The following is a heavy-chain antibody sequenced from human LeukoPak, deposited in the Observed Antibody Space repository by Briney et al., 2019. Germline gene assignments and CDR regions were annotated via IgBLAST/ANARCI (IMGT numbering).Heavy chain of an antibody. Sequence: GGSLRLSCAASGFTFNNAWMSYVRLAPGKGLEWVGRIKSKNYGGTSDYAARVQGRFTISRDDSRNTVYLQMNSPKTEDTAVYYCARDREGGGIDYWGQGTLVTVSS. CDR3: ARDREGGGIDY. CDR1: GFTFNNAW. CDR2: IKSKNYGGTS. J-gene: IGHJ4*02. V-gene: IGHV3-15*01. D-gene: IGHD1-26*01.